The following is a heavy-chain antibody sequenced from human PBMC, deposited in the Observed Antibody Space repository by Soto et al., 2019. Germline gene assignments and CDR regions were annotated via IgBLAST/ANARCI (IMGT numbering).Heavy chain of an antibody. CDR2: ISYDGSNK. CDR1: GITFSSYG. J-gene: IGHJ4*02. CDR3: AKGRDGYNLVEFDY. Sequence: GGSLRLSCAASGITFSSYGMHWVRQAPGKGLEWVAVISYDGSNKYYADSVKGRFTISRDNSKNTLYLQMNSLRAEDTAVYYCAKGRDGYNLVEFDYWGQGTLVTVSS. D-gene: IGHD5-12*01. V-gene: IGHV3-30*18.